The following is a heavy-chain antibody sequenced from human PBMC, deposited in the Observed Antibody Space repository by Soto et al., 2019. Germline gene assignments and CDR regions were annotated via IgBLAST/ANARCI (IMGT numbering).Heavy chain of an antibody. D-gene: IGHD6-13*01. CDR2: MNPNSGNT. V-gene: IGHV1-8*01. CDR3: AREKAAAGTFLYYYYGMEK. Sequence: ASVKVSCKASGYTFTSYDINWVRQATGXGLEWMGWMNPNSGNTGYAQKFQGRVTMTRNTSISTAYMELSSLRSEDTAVYYCAREKAAAGTFLYYYYGMEKVGQGTTHTISS. CDR1: GYTFTSYD. J-gene: IGHJ6*02.